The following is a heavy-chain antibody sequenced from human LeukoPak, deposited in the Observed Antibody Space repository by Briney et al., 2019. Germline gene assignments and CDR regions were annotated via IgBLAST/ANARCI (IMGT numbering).Heavy chain of an antibody. CDR2: IRTYNGDT. D-gene: IGHD4-11*01. CDR1: GYTFTSYG. V-gene: IGHV1-18*01. CDR3: ARTLTTESYYLDY. Sequence: GAAVTVSRKASGYTFTSYGIAWLRQAPGQGLEWLGGIRTYNGDTEYAEKFQGRVTMSTDTPTTMAYMELTSLRSDDTAVYYCARTLTTESYYLDYWGQGTLVTVSS. J-gene: IGHJ4*02.